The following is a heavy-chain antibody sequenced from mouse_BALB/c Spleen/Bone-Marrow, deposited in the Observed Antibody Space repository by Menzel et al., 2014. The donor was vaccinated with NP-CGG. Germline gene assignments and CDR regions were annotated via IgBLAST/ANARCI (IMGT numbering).Heavy chain of an antibody. CDR1: GYTFTSYW. CDR3: ARSNYYGSKDY. V-gene: IGHV1-7*01. Sequence: QVQLQQSGAELAKPGASVKMSCKASGYTFTSYWMHWVKQRPGQGLEWIGYINPSTGYIEYNQKFKDKATLTADKSSSTAYMQLSSLTSEDSAVYYCARSNYYGSKDYWGQGTTLTVSS. CDR2: INPSTGYI. J-gene: IGHJ2*01. D-gene: IGHD1-1*01.